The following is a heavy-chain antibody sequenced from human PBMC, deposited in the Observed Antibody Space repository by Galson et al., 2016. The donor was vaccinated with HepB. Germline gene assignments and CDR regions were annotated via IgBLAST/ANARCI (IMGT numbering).Heavy chain of an antibody. Sequence: SLRLSCAASGFTFRSYAMTWVRQAPGKGLEWVSGIRGNDHKTYYVDSGKGRFTISKDSSQDVLYWQMNSLRVEDTAMYYCAKDSWWVPGVIIDFDDWGQGTLVTVSS. CDR3: AKDSWWVPGVIIDFDD. V-gene: IGHV3-23*01. J-gene: IGHJ4*02. D-gene: IGHD3-10*01. CDR2: IRGNDHKT. CDR1: GFTFRSYA.